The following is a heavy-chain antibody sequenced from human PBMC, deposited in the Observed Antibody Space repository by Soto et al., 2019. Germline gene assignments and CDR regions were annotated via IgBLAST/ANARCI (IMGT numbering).Heavy chain of an antibody. CDR2: INHSGST. Sequence: QVQLQQWGAGLLKPSETLSLTCAVYGGSFSGYYWSWIRQPPGKGLEWIGEINHSGSTNYNPSLKSRVTISVDTSKNQFPLKLTSVTAADTAVYYCARGLFTMVRGVIIKRGWFDPWGQGTLVTVSS. V-gene: IGHV4-34*01. J-gene: IGHJ5*02. CDR1: GGSFSGYY. CDR3: ARGLFTMVRGVIIKRGWFDP. D-gene: IGHD3-10*01.